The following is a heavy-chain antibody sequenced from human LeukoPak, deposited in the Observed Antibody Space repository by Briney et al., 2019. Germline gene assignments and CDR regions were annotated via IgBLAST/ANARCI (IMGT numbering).Heavy chain of an antibody. CDR1: GGTFSSYA. CDR3: TRDSVVSSNWFDP. Sequence: SVKVSCKASGGTFSSYAISWVRQAPGQGLEWMGRIIPILGIANYAQKFQGRVTITADKSTSTAYMELSSLRSEDTAVYYCTRDSVVSSNWFDPWGQGTLVTVSS. D-gene: IGHD2-15*01. V-gene: IGHV1-69*04. CDR2: IIPILGIA. J-gene: IGHJ5*02.